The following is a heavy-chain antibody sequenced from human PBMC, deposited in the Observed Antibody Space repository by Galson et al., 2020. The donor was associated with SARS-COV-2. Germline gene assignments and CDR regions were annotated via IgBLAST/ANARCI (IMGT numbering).Heavy chain of an antibody. CDR2: NYPTSGGT. V-gene: IGHV1-2*02. J-gene: IGHJ4*02. D-gene: IGHD3-10*01. CDR3: ARDFEDHLRLRTREF. Sequence: ASVQVSCQASGYTLTNYYIHWVRQAPGHGLEWMGWNYPTSGGTDYAQKFQGRVTMTIDASITTAYMQRTRLTSDDAAVYYCARDFEDHLRLRTREFWGQGALVSVSS. CDR1: GYTLTNYY.